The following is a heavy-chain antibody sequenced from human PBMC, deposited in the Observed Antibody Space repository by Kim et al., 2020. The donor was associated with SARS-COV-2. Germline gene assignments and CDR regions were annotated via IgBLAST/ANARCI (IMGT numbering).Heavy chain of an antibody. V-gene: IGHV3-30-3*01. CDR2: ISYDGSNK. D-gene: IGHD3-3*01. J-gene: IGHJ4*01. Sequence: GGSLRLSCAASGFTFSSYAMHWVRQAPGKGLEWVAVISYDGSNKYYADSVKGRFTISRDNSKNTLYLQMNSLRAEDTAVYYCARTWSRYDFWSGYRALD. CDR3: ARTWSRYDFWSGYRALD. CDR1: GFTFSSYA.